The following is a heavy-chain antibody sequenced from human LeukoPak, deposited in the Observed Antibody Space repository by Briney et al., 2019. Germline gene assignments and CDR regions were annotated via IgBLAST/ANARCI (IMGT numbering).Heavy chain of an antibody. CDR1: GFTVSSNY. V-gene: IGHV3-53*01. CDR3: ARDQYTSNWYVHH. Sequence: GGSLRLSCAASGFTVSSNYMSWVRQAPGKGLEWVSLISSVGSTYYADSVKGRFTISRDNSKNTLYLQMNSLRAEDTAVYYCARDQYTSNWYVHHWGQGTLVTVS. CDR2: ISSVGST. D-gene: IGHD4-11*01. J-gene: IGHJ1*01.